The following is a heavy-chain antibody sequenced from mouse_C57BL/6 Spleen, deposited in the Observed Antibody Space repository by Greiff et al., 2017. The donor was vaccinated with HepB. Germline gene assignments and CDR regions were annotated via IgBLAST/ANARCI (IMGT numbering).Heavy chain of an antibody. Sequence: EVQRVESGGDLVKPGGSLKLSCAASGFTFSSYGMSWVRQTPDKRLEWVATISSGGSYTYYPDSVKGRFTISRDNAKNTLCLQMSSLKSEDTTMYYGASQNWDCFDYWGQGTTLTVSS. CDR1: GFTFSSYG. V-gene: IGHV5-6*01. CDR3: ASQNWDCFDY. J-gene: IGHJ2*01. D-gene: IGHD4-1*01. CDR2: ISSGGSYT.